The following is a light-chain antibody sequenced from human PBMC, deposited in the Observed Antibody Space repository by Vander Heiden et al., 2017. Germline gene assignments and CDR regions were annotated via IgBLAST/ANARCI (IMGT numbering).Light chain of an antibody. J-gene: IGLJ3*02. CDR2: SNN. CDR1: SSNIGSNY. V-gene: IGLV1-47*02. CDR3: AAWDDSLSGWV. Sequence: QSVLTQPPSASGTPGQRVTIPCSGSSSNIGSNYVYWYQQLPGTAPNLLIYSNNQRPSGVPDRFSGTKSGTSASLAISGLRSEDEADYYCAAWDDSLSGWVFGGGTKLTVL.